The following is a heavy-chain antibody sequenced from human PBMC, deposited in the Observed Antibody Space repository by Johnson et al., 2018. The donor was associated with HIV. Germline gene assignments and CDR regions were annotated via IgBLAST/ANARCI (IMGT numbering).Heavy chain of an antibody. CDR2: IGYDGINK. Sequence: VQLVESGGDVVQPGRSLRLSCAASGFIFSTYGMHWVRQAPGKGLEWVANIGYDGINKYYADSVKGRFTISRDNSKNTLYLQMNSVRAEDTAVYYCAKDWAYSSSWYDEGLAFDIWGQGTMVTVSS. CDR3: AKDWAYSSSWYDEGLAFDI. CDR1: GFIFSTYG. V-gene: IGHV3-33*06. D-gene: IGHD6-13*01. J-gene: IGHJ3*02.